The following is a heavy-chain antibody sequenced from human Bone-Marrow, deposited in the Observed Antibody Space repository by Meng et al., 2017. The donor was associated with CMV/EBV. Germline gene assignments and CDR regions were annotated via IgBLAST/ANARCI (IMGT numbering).Heavy chain of an antibody. CDR2: IWYDGSNK. V-gene: IGHV3-33*01. CDR1: GFTFSSYG. Sequence: GGSLRLSCAASGFTFSSYGMHWVRQAPGKGLEWVAVIWYDGSNKYYADSVKGRFTISRDNSKNTLYLQMNSLRAEDTAVYYCASISGWGDFDYWGQGTLVTVSS. D-gene: IGHD6-19*01. CDR3: ASISGWGDFDY. J-gene: IGHJ4*02.